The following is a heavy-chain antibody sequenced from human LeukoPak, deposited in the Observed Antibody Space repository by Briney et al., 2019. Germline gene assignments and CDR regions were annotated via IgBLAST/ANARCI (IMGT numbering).Heavy chain of an antibody. Sequence: SETLSLTCNVSGGSISSGRYYWSWIRLPAGKGLEWIGRIFTSGSTNYNPSLKSRVTISVETSKNEFSLKLRSVTAADTAVYYCARVTGYRIEDYFDYWGQGTLVTVSS. D-gene: IGHD6-13*01. J-gene: IGHJ4*02. CDR2: IFTSGST. CDR3: ARVTGYRIEDYFDY. V-gene: IGHV4-61*02. CDR1: GGSISSGRYY.